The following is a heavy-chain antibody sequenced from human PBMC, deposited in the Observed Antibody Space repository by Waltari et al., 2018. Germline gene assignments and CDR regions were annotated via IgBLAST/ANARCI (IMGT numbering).Heavy chain of an antibody. Sequence: QVHLVQSGAEVKKPGASVKVSCTASGSTITGYQIHWVRQAPGQGLEWMGWINPNSGGTNYAQNFQGRVTITRDTSIRTAYMELSRLRSDDTAMYYCARDLVVGSGDYWGQGTLVTVSS. V-gene: IGHV1-2*02. CDR1: GSTITGYQ. D-gene: IGHD1-26*01. CDR3: ARDLVVGSGDY. CDR2: INPNSGGT. J-gene: IGHJ4*02.